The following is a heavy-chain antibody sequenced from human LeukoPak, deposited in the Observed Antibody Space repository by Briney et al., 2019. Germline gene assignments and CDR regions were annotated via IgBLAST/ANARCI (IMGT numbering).Heavy chain of an antibody. CDR3: ARQIAGGYYDSSGYVDY. D-gene: IGHD3-22*01. CDR2: ISSSSSYI. Sequence: PGGSLRLSRAASGFTFSSYSMNWVRQAPGKGLEWVSSISSSSSYIYYADSVKGRFTISRDNAKNSLYLQMNSLRAEDTAVYYCARQIAGGYYDSSGYVDYWGQGTLVTVSS. J-gene: IGHJ4*02. V-gene: IGHV3-21*01. CDR1: GFTFSSYS.